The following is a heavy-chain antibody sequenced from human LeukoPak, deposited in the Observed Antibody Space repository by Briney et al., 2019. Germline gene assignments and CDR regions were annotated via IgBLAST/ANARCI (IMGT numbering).Heavy chain of an antibody. D-gene: IGHD5-24*01. CDR1: GFTFSSYS. CDR3: ARDGGDGYNFRPPVDY. J-gene: IGHJ4*02. Sequence: GGSLRLSCAASGFTFSSYSMNWVRQAPGKGLEWVSYISSSSSTIYYADSVKGRFTISRDNAKNSLYLQMNSLRAEDTAVYYCARDGGDGYNFRPPVDYWGQGTLVTVSS. CDR2: ISSSSSTI. V-gene: IGHV3-48*01.